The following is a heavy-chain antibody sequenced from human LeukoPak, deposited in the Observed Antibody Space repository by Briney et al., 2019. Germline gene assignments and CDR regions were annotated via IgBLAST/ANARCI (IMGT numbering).Heavy chain of an antibody. CDR1: GGTFSSYA. J-gene: IGHJ5*02. V-gene: IGHV1-69*13. CDR3: ASCIAAAYNWFDP. D-gene: IGHD6-13*01. Sequence: SVKVSCKASGGTFSSYAIRWVRQAPGQGLEWMGGIIPIFGTANYAQKFQGRATITADESTSTAYMELSSLRSEDTAVYYCASCIAAAYNWFDPWGQGTLVTVSS. CDR2: IIPIFGTA.